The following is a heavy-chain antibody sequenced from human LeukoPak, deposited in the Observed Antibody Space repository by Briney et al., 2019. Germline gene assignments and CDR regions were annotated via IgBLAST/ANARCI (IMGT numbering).Heavy chain of an antibody. CDR1: GFTFSSYG. CDR3: ARGGATTSFDS. V-gene: IGHV1-18*01. J-gene: IGHJ4*02. Sequence: ASVKVSCKASGFTFSSYGFSWVRQAPGQGPEWMGWISAYNGNTNYAQKLQGRVTMTTDTSTSTAYMDLRSLRSDDTAVYYCARGGATTSFDSWGQGTLITVSS. CDR2: ISAYNGNT. D-gene: IGHD1-26*01.